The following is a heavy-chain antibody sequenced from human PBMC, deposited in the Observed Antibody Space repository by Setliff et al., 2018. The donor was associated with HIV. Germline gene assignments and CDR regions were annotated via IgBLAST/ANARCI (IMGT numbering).Heavy chain of an antibody. V-gene: IGHV4-4*07. Sequence: SETLSLTCTVSGGSISRYYWSWIRQPAGKGLEWIGRIYTTGGTNYNPALKSRVTMSIDTSKNQISLKLNSVTAADTATYYCARSNPGITAGLLAYWGPGTLVTVSS. CDR1: GGSISRYY. CDR2: IYTTGGT. D-gene: IGHD6-13*01. J-gene: IGHJ4*02. CDR3: ARSNPGITAGLLAY.